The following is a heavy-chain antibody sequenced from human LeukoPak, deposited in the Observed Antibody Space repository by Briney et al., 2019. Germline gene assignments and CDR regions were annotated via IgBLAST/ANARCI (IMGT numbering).Heavy chain of an antibody. CDR2: MHPGNGNT. Sequence: EATVKVSCKASGYRFISNYIQWVRQAPGLGPEWMGWMHPGNGNTRYAEKFQGRVTMTSDTSINTAYMDLSSLRSDDTAVYYCAREGSYCVGGDCYSFDFWGQGTLITASS. J-gene: IGHJ4*02. CDR1: GYRFISNY. CDR3: AREGSYCVGGDCYSFDF. V-gene: IGHV1-2*02. D-gene: IGHD2-21*02.